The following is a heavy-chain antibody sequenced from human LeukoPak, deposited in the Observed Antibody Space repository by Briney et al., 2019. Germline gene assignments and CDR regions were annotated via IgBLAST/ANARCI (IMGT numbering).Heavy chain of an antibody. J-gene: IGHJ4*02. CDR3: ARVGNSLLWFGELSNHYFDY. Sequence: ASVKVSCKASGYTFTSYAMHWARQAPGQRLEWMGWINAGNGNTKYSQKFQGRVTITRDTSASTAYMELSSLRSEDTAVYYCARVGNSLLWFGELSNHYFDYWGQGTLVTVSS. CDR2: INAGNGNT. D-gene: IGHD3-10*01. V-gene: IGHV1-3*01. CDR1: GYTFTSYA.